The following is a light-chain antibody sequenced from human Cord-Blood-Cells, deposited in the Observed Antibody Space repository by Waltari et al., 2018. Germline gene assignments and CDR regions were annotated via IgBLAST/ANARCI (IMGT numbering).Light chain of an antibody. J-gene: IGLJ3*02. CDR2: DVS. Sequence: QSALTQPASVSGSPGQSITISCTGTSSDVGGYNYVSWYQQHPGKVPKLMIYDVSKRPSGVSNRFSGSKSGNKASLTISGLQAEDEADYYCSSYTSSSTWVFGGGTKLTVL. CDR3: SSYTSSSTWV. V-gene: IGLV2-14*01. CDR1: SSDVGGYNY.